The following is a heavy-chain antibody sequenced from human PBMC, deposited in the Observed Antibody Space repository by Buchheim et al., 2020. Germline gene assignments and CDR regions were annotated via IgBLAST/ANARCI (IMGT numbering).Heavy chain of an antibody. CDR3: ARDRPRDYSLNYYGMDV. V-gene: IGHV4-31*03. D-gene: IGHD4-11*01. Sequence: QVQLQESGPGLVKPSQTLSLTCTVSGGSISSGGYYWSWIRQHPGKGLEWIGYIYYSGSTYYNPSLKSRVNISVEKSKNQLSLKLSSVTAADTAVYYCARDRPRDYSLNYYGMDVWGQGTT. CDR1: GGSISSGGYY. CDR2: IYYSGST. J-gene: IGHJ6*02.